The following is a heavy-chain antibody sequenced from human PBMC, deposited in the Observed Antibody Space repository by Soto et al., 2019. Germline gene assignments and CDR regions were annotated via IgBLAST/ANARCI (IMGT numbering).Heavy chain of an antibody. Sequence: GGSLRLSCAASGFTFSSYSMNWVRQAPGKGLEWVSSISSSSSYIYYADSVKGRFTISRDNAKNSLYLQMNSLRAEDTAVYYCARDQAQGDIVVVPAAEDAFDIWGQGTMVTVSS. J-gene: IGHJ3*02. CDR3: ARDQAQGDIVVVPAAEDAFDI. D-gene: IGHD2-2*01. V-gene: IGHV3-21*01. CDR1: GFTFSSYS. CDR2: ISSSSSYI.